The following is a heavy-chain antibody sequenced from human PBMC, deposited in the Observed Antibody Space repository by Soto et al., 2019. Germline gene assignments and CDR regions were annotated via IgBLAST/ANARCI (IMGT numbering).Heavy chain of an antibody. J-gene: IGHJ6*03. V-gene: IGHV3-66*01. CDR3: XXXXXYXYYMXV. CDR2: IYSGGST. CDR1: GVTVSSSY. Sequence: EVQLVESGGGLVQPGGSLRLSCAASGVTVSSSYMSWVRQAPGKGLEWVSVIYSGGSTYDADSVKGRFTIFRDNSKNTXXXXXXXXXXXXXXXXXXXXXXXYXYYMXV.